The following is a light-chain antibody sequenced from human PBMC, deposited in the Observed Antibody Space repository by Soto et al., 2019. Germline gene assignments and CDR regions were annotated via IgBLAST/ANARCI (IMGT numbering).Light chain of an antibody. J-gene: IGLJ1*01. CDR2: RDN. V-gene: IGLV1-47*01. CDR1: ISNIGTNY. Sequence: QSVLTQPPSVSGTPGQRVTISCSGGISNIGTNYVHWFQQLPGTAPKVLSNRDNQRPSGVPDRFSGSKSGTSASRAISGLRSEDEAEYYCAAWDDTVRSYVFGTGTKLTVL. CDR3: AAWDDTVRSYV.